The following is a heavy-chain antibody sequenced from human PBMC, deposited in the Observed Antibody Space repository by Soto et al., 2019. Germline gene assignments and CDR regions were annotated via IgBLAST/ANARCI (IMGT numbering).Heavy chain of an antibody. Sequence: EVQLVESGGGLVQPGGSLRLSCAASGFTFSNHWMSWVRQAPGKGLEWVANIKQDGSDKYYVDSVKGRFTISRDNAKNSLWLQMNSLRAEDTAVYYCARPLGWRDAFGIWGQGTMVTVSS. D-gene: IGHD6-19*01. CDR3: ARPLGWRDAFGI. J-gene: IGHJ3*02. CDR2: IKQDGSDK. CDR1: GFTFSNHW. V-gene: IGHV3-7*01.